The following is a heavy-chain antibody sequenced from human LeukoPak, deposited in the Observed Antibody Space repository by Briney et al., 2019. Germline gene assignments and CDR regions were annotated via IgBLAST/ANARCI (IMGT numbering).Heavy chain of an antibody. V-gene: IGHV4-30-4*01. D-gene: IGHD3-10*01. J-gene: IGHJ5*02. CDR3: ARGGGSRGPLLDP. CDR2: IYYSGST. Sequence: SETLSLTCTVSGGSISSGDYYWSWIRQPPGKGLEWIGYIYYSGSTYYNPSLKSRVTISVDTSKNQFSLKLSSVTAADTAVYYCARGGGSRGPLLDPWGQGTLVTVSS. CDR1: GGSISSGDYY.